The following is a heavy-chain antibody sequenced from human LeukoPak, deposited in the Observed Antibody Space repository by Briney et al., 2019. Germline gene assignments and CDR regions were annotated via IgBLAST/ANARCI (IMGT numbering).Heavy chain of an antibody. CDR2: IRSKAYGGTT. Sequence: GGSLRLSCTASGFTFGDYAMSWFRQAPGKGLEWVSFIRSKAYGGTTEYAASVKGRFTISRDDSKSIAYLQMNSLKTEDTAVYYCTSTRVVVVVAASFWGQGTLVTVSS. CDR3: TSTRVVVVVAASF. V-gene: IGHV3-49*03. J-gene: IGHJ4*02. D-gene: IGHD2-15*01. CDR1: GFTFGDYA.